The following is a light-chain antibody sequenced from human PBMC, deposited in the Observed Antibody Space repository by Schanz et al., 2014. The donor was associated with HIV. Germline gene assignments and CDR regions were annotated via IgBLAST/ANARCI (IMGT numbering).Light chain of an antibody. CDR1: SSNIGADYD. J-gene: IGLJ3*02. CDR2: GNN. Sequence: QSVLAQPPSVSGAPGQRVTISCTGSSSNIGADYDVHWYQLLPGIAPKLLIYGNNDRPSGVPDRFSGPKSGTSASLAISGLRSEDEADYYCAAWDDSLSGRVFGGGTKLTVL. V-gene: IGLV1-40*01. CDR3: AAWDDSLSGRV.